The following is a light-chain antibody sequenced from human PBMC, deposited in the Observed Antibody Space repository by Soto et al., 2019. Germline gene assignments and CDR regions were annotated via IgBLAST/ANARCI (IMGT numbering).Light chain of an antibody. Sequence: EIVLTKSPCTQSWSPGERATLSCSSSQSVTSSYLAWYQQKPGQAPRLLIYGASSRATGIPDRFSGSGSGTDFTLTINRLEPEDFAVYYCQQYGSASSWTFGQGTKVDIK. CDR3: QQYGSASSWT. J-gene: IGKJ1*01. V-gene: IGKV3-20*01. CDR1: QSVTSSY. CDR2: GAS.